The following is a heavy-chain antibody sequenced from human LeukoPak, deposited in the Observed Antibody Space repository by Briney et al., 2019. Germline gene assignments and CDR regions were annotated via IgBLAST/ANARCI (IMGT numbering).Heavy chain of an antibody. Sequence: GESLKISCKGSGYRFTIYWLGWVRQMPGKGLEWMGIIYPGDSDTRYSPSFQGQVTISADKSISTAYLQWSSLKASDTAIYYCARRDSSSSSAFDIWGQGTMVTVSS. J-gene: IGHJ3*02. V-gene: IGHV5-51*01. D-gene: IGHD6-6*01. CDR1: GYRFTIYW. CDR2: IYPGDSDT. CDR3: ARRDSSSSSAFDI.